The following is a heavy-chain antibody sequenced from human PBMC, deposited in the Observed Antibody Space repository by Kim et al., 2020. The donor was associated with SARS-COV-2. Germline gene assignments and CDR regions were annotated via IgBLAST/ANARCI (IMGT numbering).Heavy chain of an antibody. CDR1: GYTLTELS. J-gene: IGHJ5*02. CDR3: ATMEYQLLPAAHTVKNWFDP. V-gene: IGHV1-24*01. D-gene: IGHD2-2*01. Sequence: ASVMVSCKVSGYTLTELSMHWVRQAPGKGLEWMGGFDPEDGETIYAQKFQGRVTMTEDTSTDTAYMELSSLRSEDTAVYYCATMEYQLLPAAHTVKNWFDPWGQGTLVTVSS. CDR2: FDPEDGET.